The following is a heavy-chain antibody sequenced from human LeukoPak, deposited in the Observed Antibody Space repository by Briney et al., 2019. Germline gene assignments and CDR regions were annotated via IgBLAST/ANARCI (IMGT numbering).Heavy chain of an antibody. CDR1: GFIFNNYP. CDR2: IKQDGSEK. Sequence: GGSLRLSCAASGFIFNNYPTSWVRQAPGMGLEWVANIKQDGSEKYYVDSVKGRFTISRDNAKNSLYLQMNSLRAEDTAVFYCARRRCSSTSCFFDYWGQGTLVTVSS. D-gene: IGHD2-2*01. J-gene: IGHJ4*02. V-gene: IGHV3-7*01. CDR3: ARRRCSSTSCFFDY.